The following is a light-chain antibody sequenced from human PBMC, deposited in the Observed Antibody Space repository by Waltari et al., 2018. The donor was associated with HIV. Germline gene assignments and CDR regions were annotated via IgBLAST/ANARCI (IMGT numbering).Light chain of an antibody. V-gene: IGLV1-44*01. CDR3: AAWDDNLNGYV. CDR1: SSNIGSNT. CDR2: SLH. Sequence: QSVLTQTPSASGTPGQRVIVSCSGSSSNIGSNTVNWYQLLPGAAPRLLIHSLHPRPSGVPDRFSGSKSGASASLAISGLQSEDEADYYCAAWDDNLNGYVFGSGTKVTVL. J-gene: IGLJ1*01.